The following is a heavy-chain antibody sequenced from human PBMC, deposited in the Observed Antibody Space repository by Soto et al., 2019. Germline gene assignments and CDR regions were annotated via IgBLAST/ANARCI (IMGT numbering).Heavy chain of an antibody. J-gene: IGHJ6*02. Sequence: QVQLVQSGAEVKKPGASVKVSCKASGYTFTGYYMHWVRQAPGQGLEWMGWINPNSGGTNYAQKFKGWVTMTRDTSISTAYMELSRLRSDDTAVYYCARGHYDILTGYYTRYGMDVWGQGTTVTVSS. D-gene: IGHD3-9*01. CDR3: ARGHYDILTGYYTRYGMDV. CDR1: GYTFTGYY. V-gene: IGHV1-2*04. CDR2: INPNSGGT.